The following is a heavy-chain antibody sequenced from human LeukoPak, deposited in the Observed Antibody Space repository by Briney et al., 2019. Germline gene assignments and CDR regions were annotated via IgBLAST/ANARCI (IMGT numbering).Heavy chain of an antibody. CDR3: VRDSSGTLAFDI. CDR2: INHSGST. J-gene: IGHJ3*02. D-gene: IGHD6-25*01. V-gene: IGHV4-34*01. CDR1: GGSFSGYY. Sequence: PSETLSLTCAVYGGSFSGYYWSWIRQPPGKGLEWIGEINHSGSTNYNPSLKSRVTISVDTSKNQFSLKLSSVTAADTAIYYCVRDSSGTLAFDIWGQGTMVTVSS.